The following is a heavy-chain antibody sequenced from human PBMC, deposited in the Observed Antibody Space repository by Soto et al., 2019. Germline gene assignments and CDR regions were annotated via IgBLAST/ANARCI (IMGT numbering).Heavy chain of an antibody. Sequence: PWGSLRLSCEGFGFNCEDYAMHWIRQAPGKGLEWVSGINWNGGITGYADSVKGRFTVSRDNANNSLHLEMSSLKTEDTALYYCARGRGALTVVSNWFDPWGQGTLVTVSA. CDR1: GFNCEDYA. V-gene: IGHV3-9*01. D-gene: IGHD2-15*01. CDR2: INWNGGIT. CDR3: ARGRGALTVVSNWFDP. J-gene: IGHJ5*02.